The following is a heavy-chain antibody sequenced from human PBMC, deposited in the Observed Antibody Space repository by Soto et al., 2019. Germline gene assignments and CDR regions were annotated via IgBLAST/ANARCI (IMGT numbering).Heavy chain of an antibody. CDR1: GGSVSSYS. V-gene: IGHV4-59*08. J-gene: IGHJ3*02. CDR2: ISYSGST. D-gene: IGHD2-8*01. CDR3: ARHVTYTYGLYGFDI. Sequence: QVRDRVSEVMKLRKTLSLTCTVSGGSVSSYSWSWIRQPPGKGLEWIGNISYSGSTTYNPSLKSRVTISVDTSKNQFSLSLTSVTAADTAVYYCARHVTYTYGLYGFDIWSQGTMVTVSS.